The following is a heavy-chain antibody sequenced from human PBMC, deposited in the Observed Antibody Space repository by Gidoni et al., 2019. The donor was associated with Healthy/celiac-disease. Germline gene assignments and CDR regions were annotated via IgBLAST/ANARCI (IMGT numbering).Heavy chain of an antibody. CDR3: AKDRYCSGGSCYSGPFDY. J-gene: IGHJ4*02. CDR2: ISGSGGST. CDR1: GFTFSSYA. Sequence: EVQVLESGGGLVQPGGSLRLSCAASGFTFSSYAMSWVRQAPGKGLEWVSAISGSGGSTYYADSVKGRFTISRDNSKNTLYLQMKSLRAEDTAVYYCAKDRYCSGGSCYSGPFDYWGQGTLVTVSS. V-gene: IGHV3-23*01. D-gene: IGHD2-15*01.